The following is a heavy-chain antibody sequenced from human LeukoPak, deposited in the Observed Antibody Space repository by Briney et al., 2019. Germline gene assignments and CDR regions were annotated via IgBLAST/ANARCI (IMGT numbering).Heavy chain of an antibody. V-gene: IGHV1-18*01. D-gene: IGHD3-10*01. J-gene: IGHJ5*02. CDR3: ARDAREVLLWFGEFSP. Sequence: GASVKVSCKDSGYTFTSYGISWVRQAPGQGLEWMGWISGYNGNTKYAQKLQGRVTMTTETSTSTAYMELRRLRSDDTAVYYCARDAREVLLWFGEFSPWGQGTLVTVSS. CDR2: ISGYNGNT. CDR1: GYTFTSYG.